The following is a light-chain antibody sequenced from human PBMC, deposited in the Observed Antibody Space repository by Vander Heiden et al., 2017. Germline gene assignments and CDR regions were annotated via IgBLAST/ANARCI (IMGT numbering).Light chain of an antibody. CDR1: QRVSSY. Sequence: EIVLTQSPATLPLSPGERAPLSCRASQRVSSYLAWYQQKPGQAPRLLIYDASNRATGIKARFSGSGYGTDFTLTISSLEPEDFAVYSCQQRNNCPPEYTFGQGTKVEIK. J-gene: IGKJ2*01. CDR2: DAS. CDR3: QQRNNCPPEYT. V-gene: IGKV3-11*01.